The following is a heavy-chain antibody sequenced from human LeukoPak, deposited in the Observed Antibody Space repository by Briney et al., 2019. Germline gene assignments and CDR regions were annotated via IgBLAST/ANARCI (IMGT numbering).Heavy chain of an antibody. CDR1: GYTLTELS. Sequence: ASVKVSCKVSGYTLTELSMHWVRQAPGKGLEWMGGFDPEDGETIYAQKFQGRVIMTEDTSTDTAYMELSSLRSEDTAVYYCATDLSFSGYCSSTSCQNWGQGTLVTVSS. V-gene: IGHV1-24*01. D-gene: IGHD2-2*03. CDR3: ATDLSFSGYCSSTSCQN. CDR2: FDPEDGET. J-gene: IGHJ4*02.